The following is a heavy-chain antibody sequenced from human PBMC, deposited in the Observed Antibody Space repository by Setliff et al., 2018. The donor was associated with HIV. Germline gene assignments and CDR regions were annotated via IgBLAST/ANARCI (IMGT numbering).Heavy chain of an antibody. V-gene: IGHV4-38-2*01. Sequence: PSETLSLTCAVSGYSISSGYYWGWIRQPPGKGLEWMGSIYHSGSTYYTPSLNSRVTISVDTSKNQFSLKLSSVTAADTAVYYCARLDVDIAVAPDYWGQGMLVTVSS. CDR2: IYHSGST. D-gene: IGHD5-12*01. CDR1: GYSISSGYY. CDR3: ARLDVDIAVAPDY. J-gene: IGHJ4*02.